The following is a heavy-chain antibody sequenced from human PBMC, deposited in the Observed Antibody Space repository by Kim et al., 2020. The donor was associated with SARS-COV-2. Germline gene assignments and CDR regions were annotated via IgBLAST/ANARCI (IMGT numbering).Heavy chain of an antibody. J-gene: IGHJ4*02. D-gene: IGHD1-26*01. V-gene: IGHV4-61*01. CDR3: ARGGGATHPVAFDY. CDR2: IYYSGST. CDR1: GGSVSSGSYY. Sequence: SETLSLTCTVSGGSVSSGSYYWSWIRQPPGKGLEWIGYIYYSGSTNYNPSLKSRVTISVDTSKNQFSLKLSSVTAADTAVYYCARGGGATHPVAFDYWGQGTLVTVSS.